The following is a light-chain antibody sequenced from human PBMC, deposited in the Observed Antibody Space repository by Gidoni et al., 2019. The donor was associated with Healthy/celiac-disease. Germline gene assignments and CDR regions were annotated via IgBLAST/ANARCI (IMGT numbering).Light chain of an antibody. CDR2: DAS. Sequence: DIQMTQSPSSLSASVGDRVTITCQASQDISNYLNWYQQKPGKAPKLLIYDASNLETGVPSRFSGSGSGTDFTVTISSLQPEDIATYYCQQYDNLPPVFGPGTKVDIK. CDR1: QDISNY. J-gene: IGKJ3*01. V-gene: IGKV1-33*01. CDR3: QQYDNLPPV.